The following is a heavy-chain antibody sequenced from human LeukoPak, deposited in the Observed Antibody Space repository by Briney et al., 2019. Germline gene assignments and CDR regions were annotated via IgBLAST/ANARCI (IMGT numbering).Heavy chain of an antibody. Sequence: ASVKVSCKASGYTFTGYYMHWVRQAPGQGLERMGWINPNSGGTNYAQKFQGRVTMTRDTSISTAYMELSRLRSDDTAVYYCARARGKQLWLDYWGQGTLVTVSS. D-gene: IGHD5-18*01. CDR2: INPNSGGT. V-gene: IGHV1-2*02. CDR3: ARARGKQLWLDY. CDR1: GYTFTGYY. J-gene: IGHJ4*02.